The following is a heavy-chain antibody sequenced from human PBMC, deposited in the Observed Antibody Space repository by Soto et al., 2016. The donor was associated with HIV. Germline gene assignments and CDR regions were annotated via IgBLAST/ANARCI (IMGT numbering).Heavy chain of an antibody. CDR3: AKVSPLSGITMVRGARGWFDP. J-gene: IGHJ5*02. V-gene: IGHV3-23*01. D-gene: IGHD3-10*01. CDR1: GFTFSSYA. CDR2: ISGSGGST. Sequence: EVQLLESGGGLVQPGGSLRLSCAASGFTFSSYAMSWVRQAPGKGLEWVSAISGSGGSTYYADSVKGRFTISRDNSKNTLYLQMNSLRAEDTAVYYCAKVSPLSGITMVRGARGWFDPWGQGTLVTVSS.